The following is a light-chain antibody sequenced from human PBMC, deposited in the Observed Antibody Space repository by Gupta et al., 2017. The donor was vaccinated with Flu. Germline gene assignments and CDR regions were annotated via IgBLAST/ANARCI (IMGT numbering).Light chain of an antibody. J-gene: IGLJ3*02. V-gene: IGLV1-51*02. CDR1: SPNLGNNC. CDR3: LSWESSLSSVV. Sequence: QSVLTPPPSVLAVPGQKVTISCCGSSPNLGNNCVSWYQQPPRTAPKLLIYENNKRPSGIPDRFSGSKSGTSATLGITGLQTGDEADYYCLSWESSLSSVVFGGGTKLTVL. CDR2: ENN.